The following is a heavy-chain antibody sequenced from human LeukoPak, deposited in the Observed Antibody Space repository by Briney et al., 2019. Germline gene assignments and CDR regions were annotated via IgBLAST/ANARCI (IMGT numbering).Heavy chain of an antibody. Sequence: PGGSLRLSCAASGFTFSSYAMHWVRQAPGKGLEWVAVISYDGSRKYYADSVKGRFTTSRDNSKNTLYLQMSSLSAEDTAVYYCARTTTPHYYGSGSYALGYWGQGTLVTVPS. CDR3: ARTTTPHYYGSGSYALGY. V-gene: IGHV3-30-3*01. CDR2: ISYDGSRK. J-gene: IGHJ4*02. CDR1: GFTFSSYA. D-gene: IGHD3-10*01.